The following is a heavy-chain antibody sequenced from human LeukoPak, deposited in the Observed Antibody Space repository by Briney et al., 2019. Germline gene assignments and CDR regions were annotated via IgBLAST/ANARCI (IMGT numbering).Heavy chain of an antibody. Sequence: GGSLRLSCAASGFTFSSYGIHWVRQAPGKGLEWVAVIWYDGSKTYYADSVKGRFTISRDDSKKTLYLQMNSLRAEDTAVYYCAKVVLAAPYYMDVWGKGTTVTVSS. CDR2: IWYDGSKT. J-gene: IGHJ6*03. V-gene: IGHV3-30*02. CDR1: GFTFSSYG. CDR3: AKVVLAAPYYMDV. D-gene: IGHD2-15*01.